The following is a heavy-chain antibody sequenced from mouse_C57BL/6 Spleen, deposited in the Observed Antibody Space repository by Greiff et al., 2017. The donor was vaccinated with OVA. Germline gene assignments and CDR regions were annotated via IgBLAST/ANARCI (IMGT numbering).Heavy chain of an antibody. V-gene: IGHV1-9*01. J-gene: IGHJ4*01. CDR1: GYTFTGYW. CDR3: VKGGADYAMDY. Sequence: QVQLKESGAELMKPGASVKLSCKATGYTFTGYWIEWVKQRPGHGLEWIGEILPGSGNTNYNEKFKGKATFTADTSSNTAYMQLSSLTTEDSAIYYCVKGGADYAMDYWGQGTSVTVSS. CDR2: ILPGSGNT.